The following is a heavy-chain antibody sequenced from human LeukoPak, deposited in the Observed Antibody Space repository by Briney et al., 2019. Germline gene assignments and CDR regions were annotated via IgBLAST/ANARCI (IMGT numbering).Heavy chain of an antibody. J-gene: IGHJ6*04. CDR1: GYTFTSYD. D-gene: IGHD3-22*01. Sequence: ASVKVTCKASGYTFTSYDINWVRQAPGQGLEWMGWTSAYNGNTNYAQKLQGRVTMTTDTSTSTAYMELRSLRSDDTAVYYCARDLRYYYDSSESMDVWGKGTTVTVSS. V-gene: IGHV1-18*01. CDR2: TSAYNGNT. CDR3: ARDLRYYYDSSESMDV.